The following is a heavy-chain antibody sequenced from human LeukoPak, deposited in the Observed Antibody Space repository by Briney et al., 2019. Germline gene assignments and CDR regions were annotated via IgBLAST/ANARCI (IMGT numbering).Heavy chain of an antibody. J-gene: IGHJ4*02. Sequence: ASVKVSCKASGYTFTSYGISWVRQAPGQGLEWMGWSSAYNGNTNYAQKLQGRVTMTTDTSTSTAYMELRSLRSDDTAVYYCARDGAGSSGWWGQYYFDYWGQGTLVTVSS. D-gene: IGHD6-19*01. CDR2: SSAYNGNT. CDR1: GYTFTSYG. V-gene: IGHV1-18*01. CDR3: ARDGAGSSGWWGQYYFDY.